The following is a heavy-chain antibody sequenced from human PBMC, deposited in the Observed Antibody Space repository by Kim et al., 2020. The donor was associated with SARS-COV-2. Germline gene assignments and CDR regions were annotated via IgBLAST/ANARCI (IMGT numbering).Heavy chain of an antibody. V-gene: IGHV5-51*01. Sequence: GESLKISCQGFGYRFSAYWVAWVRQMPGKGLEWMGIIYPGDSDTTYSPSFQGQVTISVDNSISAAYLQWSSVKASDTAVYFCARRGGDYGLDVWGQGTTV. J-gene: IGHJ6*02. D-gene: IGHD2-15*01. CDR1: GYRFSAYW. CDR2: IYPGDSDT. CDR3: ARRGGDYGLDV.